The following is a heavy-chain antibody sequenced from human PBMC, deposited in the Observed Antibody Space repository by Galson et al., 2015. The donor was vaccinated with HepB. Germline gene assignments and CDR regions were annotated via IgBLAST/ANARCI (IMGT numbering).Heavy chain of an antibody. CDR3: ARDQES. CDR2: IIPPVGKT. Sequence: SVKVSCKASGGTFRSYSINWMKQAPGQGLEWMGRIIPPVGKTDYAQKFQGRVTITADRSTTTSYMELNGLNSEDTAVYFCARDQESWGQGTLVTVSS. J-gene: IGHJ4*02. V-gene: IGHV1-69*08. CDR1: GGTFRSYS.